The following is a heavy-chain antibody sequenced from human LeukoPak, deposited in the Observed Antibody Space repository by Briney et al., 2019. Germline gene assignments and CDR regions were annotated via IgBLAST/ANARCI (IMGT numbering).Heavy chain of an antibody. CDR3: ARGRPPNLWSGTWAMDV. V-gene: IGHV1-69*06. J-gene: IGHJ6*04. CDR1: GGTFSSYA. Sequence: SSVKVSCKASGGTFSSYAISWVRQAPGQGLEWMGGIIPIFGTANYAQKFQGRVTITADKSTSTAYMELSSLRSEDTAVYYCARGRPPNLWSGTWAMDVWGKGTTVTVSS. D-gene: IGHD3-10*01. CDR2: IIPIFGTA.